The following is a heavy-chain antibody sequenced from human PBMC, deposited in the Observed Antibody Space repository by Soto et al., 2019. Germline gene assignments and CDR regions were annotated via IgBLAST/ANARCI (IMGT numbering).Heavy chain of an antibody. CDR2: INHSGSA. V-gene: IGHV4-34*01. Sequence: PSETLSLTCAVYGGSFSGYYWSWIRQPPGKGLEWIGEINHSGSANYNPSLKSRVTISVDTSKNQFSLKLSSVTAADTAVYYCARAPYYYDSGGYPDDWGQGTLVTVPS. CDR1: GGSFSGYY. CDR3: ARAPYYYDSGGYPDD. D-gene: IGHD3-22*01. J-gene: IGHJ4*02.